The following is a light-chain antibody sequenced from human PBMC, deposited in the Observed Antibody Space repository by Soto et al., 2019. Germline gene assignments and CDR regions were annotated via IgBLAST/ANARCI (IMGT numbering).Light chain of an antibody. CDR2: KAS. J-gene: IGKJ4*01. CDR3: QQRTSYHLT. Sequence: DVQMTQSPSTLSASVGDRVTITCRASQSISGWLAWYQQRPGKAPKLMIYKASTLETGVPSRFSGSGSGTEFTLTINNLQPDDFATYYCQQRTSYHLTSGGGTKVDIK. V-gene: IGKV1-5*03. CDR1: QSISGW.